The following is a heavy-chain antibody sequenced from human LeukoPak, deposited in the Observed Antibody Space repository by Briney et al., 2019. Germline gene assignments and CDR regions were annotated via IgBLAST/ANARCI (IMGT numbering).Heavy chain of an antibody. J-gene: IGHJ6*03. CDR2: ISSSGST. CDR3: ARGPRWLPLYYMDV. Sequence: PSQTLSLTCTVSGGSLSSNSYYWSWIRQPAGKGLEWIGRISSSGSTNYNPSLKSRVTISVDTSKSQFSLKLSSVTAADTAVYYCARGPRWLPLYYMDVWGKGTTVTISS. V-gene: IGHV4-61*02. CDR1: GGSLSSNSYY. D-gene: IGHD5-24*01.